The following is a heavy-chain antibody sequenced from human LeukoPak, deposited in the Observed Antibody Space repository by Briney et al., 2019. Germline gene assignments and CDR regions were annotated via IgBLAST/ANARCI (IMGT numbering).Heavy chain of an antibody. Sequence: GGSLRLSCAASGFTFSSYGMSWVRQAPGKGLEWVANIKQDGSEKYYVDSVKGRFTISRDNAKNSLYLQMNSLRAEDTALYYCAKCRSGYYAFDIWGQGTMVTVSS. D-gene: IGHD3-22*01. CDR2: IKQDGSEK. J-gene: IGHJ3*02. CDR3: AKCRSGYYAFDI. V-gene: IGHV3-7*03. CDR1: GFTFSSYG.